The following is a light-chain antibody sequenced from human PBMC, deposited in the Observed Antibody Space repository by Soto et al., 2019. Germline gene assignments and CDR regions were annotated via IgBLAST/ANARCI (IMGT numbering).Light chain of an antibody. V-gene: IGLV3-27*01. CDR1: VLAKTY. Sequence: SYELTQPSSVSVSPGQTARITCSGDVLAKTYARWFQQKPGQAPVVVIYKDSERPSGIPERFSGSSSGTTVTLTISGAQVEDDADYYCYSAADNNLVFGGGTKLTVL. J-gene: IGLJ2*01. CDR2: KDS. CDR3: YSAADNNLV.